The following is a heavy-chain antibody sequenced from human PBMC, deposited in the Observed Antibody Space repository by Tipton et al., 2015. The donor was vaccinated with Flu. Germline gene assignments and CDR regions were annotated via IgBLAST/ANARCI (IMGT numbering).Heavy chain of an antibody. CDR3: VREIAGANFY. V-gene: IGHV3-48*03. CDR2: ISGSGGSK. Sequence: SLRLSCSASGFTFSSFEMSWVRQAPGKGLEWVSYISGSGGSKYYADSVKGRFTISRDNAKNSVNLEMNSLRDEDTAVYYCVREIAGANFYWGQGTLVTVSS. D-gene: IGHD4/OR15-4a*01. J-gene: IGHJ4*02. CDR1: GFTFSSFE.